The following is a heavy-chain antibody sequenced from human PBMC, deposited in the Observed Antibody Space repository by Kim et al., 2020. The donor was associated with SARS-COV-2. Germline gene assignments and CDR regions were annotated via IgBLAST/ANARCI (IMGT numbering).Heavy chain of an antibody. CDR2: ISGSGDKT. CDR3: AKGANRWWYIGLEV. D-gene: IGHD2-15*01. Sequence: GGSLRLSCAASRFTFSSYAMTWVRQAPGKGLEWVSGISGSGDKTYYADSVKGRFTISRDNAKNTLYLQMNNLRVEDTAVYYCAKGANRWWYIGLEVWGQG. V-gene: IGHV3-23*01. J-gene: IGHJ6*02. CDR1: RFTFSSYA.